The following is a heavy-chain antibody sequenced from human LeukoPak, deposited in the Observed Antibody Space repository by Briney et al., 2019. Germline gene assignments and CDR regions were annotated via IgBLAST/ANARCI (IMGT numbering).Heavy chain of an antibody. CDR1: GFSVTNNY. J-gene: IGHJ4*02. CDR3: ARGDGYNSFDY. V-gene: IGHV3-53*01. CDR2: FYVGGAT. D-gene: IGHD5-24*01. Sequence: GGSLRLSCAVSGFSVTNNYMSWVRQAPGKGLEWVSVFYVGGATYYADSVKGRFTISRDNSENKLYLQMKSLREEDTAVYYCARGDGYNSFDYWGQGTLVTVSS.